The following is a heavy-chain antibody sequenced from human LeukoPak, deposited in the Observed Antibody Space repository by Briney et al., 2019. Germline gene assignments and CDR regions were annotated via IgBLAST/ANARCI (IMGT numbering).Heavy chain of an antibody. D-gene: IGHD2-2*01. J-gene: IGHJ5*02. CDR3: AREVRYCSSTSCYGNNWFDP. CDR2: ISSSGSTI. Sequence: GGSLRLSCTASGFTVSSNYMSWVRQAPGKGLEWVSYISSSGSTIYYADSVKGRFTISRDNAKNSLYLQMNSLRAEDTAVYYCAREVRYCSSTSCYGNNWFDPWGQGTLVTVSS. CDR1: GFTVSSNY. V-gene: IGHV3-11*04.